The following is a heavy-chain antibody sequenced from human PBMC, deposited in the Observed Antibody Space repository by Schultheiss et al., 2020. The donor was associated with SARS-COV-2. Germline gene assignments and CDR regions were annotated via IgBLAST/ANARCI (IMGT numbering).Heavy chain of an antibody. CDR1: GFTFSSYA. J-gene: IGHJ2*01. D-gene: IGHD5-24*01. V-gene: IGHV3-30*01. CDR2: ISYDGSNK. CDR3: ARDPQDCYIYWYFDL. Sequence: GSLRLSCAASGFTFSSYAMHWVRQAPGKGLEWVAVISYDGSNKYYADSVKGRFTISRDNSKNTLYLQMNSLRAEDTAVYYCARDPQDCYIYWYFDLWGRGTLVTVSS.